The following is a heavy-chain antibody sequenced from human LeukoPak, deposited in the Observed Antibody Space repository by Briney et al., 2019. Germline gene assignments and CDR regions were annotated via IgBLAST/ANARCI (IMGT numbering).Heavy chain of an antibody. CDR3: ARLPQGYYYGSGRYYFDY. CDR2: INHSGST. V-gene: IGHV4-34*01. D-gene: IGHD3-10*01. Sequence: SETLSLTCAVYGGSFSGYYWSWIRQPPGKGLEWIGEINHSGSTNYNSSLKSRVTISVDTSKNQFSLKLSSVTAADTAVYYCARLPQGYYYGSGRYYFDYWGQGTLVTVSS. J-gene: IGHJ4*02. CDR1: GGSFSGYY.